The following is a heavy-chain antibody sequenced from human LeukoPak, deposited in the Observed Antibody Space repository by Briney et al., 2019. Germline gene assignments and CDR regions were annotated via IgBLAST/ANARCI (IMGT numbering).Heavy chain of an antibody. CDR1: GGSISSYY. D-gene: IGHD3-9*01. Sequence: SDTLSLTCTVSGGSISSYYWSWIRQPAGKGLEWIGRIYTSGSTNYNPSLKSRVTMSVDTSKNQFSLKLSSVTAADTAVYYCATAGRLRYFDWLLSPNWFDPWGQGTLVTVSS. J-gene: IGHJ5*02. V-gene: IGHV4-4*07. CDR3: ATAGRLRYFDWLLSPNWFDP. CDR2: IYTSGST.